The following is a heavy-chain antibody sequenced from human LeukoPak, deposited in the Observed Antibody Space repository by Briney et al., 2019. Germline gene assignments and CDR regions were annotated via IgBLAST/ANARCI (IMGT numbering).Heavy chain of an antibody. D-gene: IGHD3-16*01. V-gene: IGHV3-9*01. J-gene: IGHJ4*02. CDR2: ISWNSGSI. CDR3: AKVSRFFGGHFDY. Sequence: GGSLRLSCAASGFTFDDYAMHWVRQAPGKGLEWVSGISWNSGSIGYADSVKGRFTISRDNAKNSLYLQMNSLRAEDTAIYYCAKVSRFFGGHFDYWGQGTLVTVSS. CDR1: GFTFDDYA.